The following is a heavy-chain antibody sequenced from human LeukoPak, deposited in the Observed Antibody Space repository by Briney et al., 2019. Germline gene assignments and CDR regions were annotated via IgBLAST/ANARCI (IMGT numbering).Heavy chain of an antibody. D-gene: IGHD2-15*01. CDR3: ARDGAYCSGGSCYTVWFDP. V-gene: IGHV4-59*01. CDR1: GGSISSYY. Sequence: SDTLSLTCTVSGGSISSYYWSWIRQPPGKGLEWIGYIYYSGSTNYNPSLKSRVTISVDTSKNQFSLKLSSVTAADTAVYYCARDGAYCSGGSCYTVWFDPWGQGTLVTVS. CDR2: IYYSGST. J-gene: IGHJ5*02.